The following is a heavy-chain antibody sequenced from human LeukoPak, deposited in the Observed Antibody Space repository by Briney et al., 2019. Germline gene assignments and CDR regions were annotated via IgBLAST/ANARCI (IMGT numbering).Heavy chain of an antibody. J-gene: IGHJ4*02. Sequence: GGTLRLSCAASGFTFSSYGMSWVRQAPGKGLEWVSGINWNGGSTGYADSVKGRFTISRDNAKNSLYLQMNSLRAEDTALYYCARVPGWLQFEGAYYFDYWGQGTLVTVSS. D-gene: IGHD5-24*01. CDR1: GFTFSSYG. CDR3: ARVPGWLQFEGAYYFDY. V-gene: IGHV3-20*04. CDR2: INWNGGST.